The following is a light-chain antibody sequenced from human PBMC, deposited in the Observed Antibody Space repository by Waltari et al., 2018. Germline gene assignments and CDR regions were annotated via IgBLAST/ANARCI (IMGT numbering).Light chain of an antibody. CDR3: QQRRNWPLT. V-gene: IGKV3-11*01. Sequence: EIVFTQSPPTLSLSLGHRSTPSCRASQSVDMYLAWYQQRPGQAPRLPIYDTSNRATDIPARFSGSGSETDFSLTISSLEPEDFAVYCCQQRRNWPLTFGGRTKVEIK. CDR2: DTS. CDR1: QSVDMY. J-gene: IGKJ4*01.